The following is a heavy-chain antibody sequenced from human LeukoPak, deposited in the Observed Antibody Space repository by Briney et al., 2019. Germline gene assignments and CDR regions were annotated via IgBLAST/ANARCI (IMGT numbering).Heavy chain of an antibody. J-gene: IGHJ4*02. D-gene: IGHD5-24*01. V-gene: IGHV3-23*01. CDR2: ISGSGSGT. Sequence: GGSLRLSCAASGFTFSTYAMSWVRQAPGKGLEWVSLISGSGSGTHYADSVKGRFTISRDNSKNMLYLHMNSLRADDTAVYYCARSGTEDGYNIYFDHWGQGTLVTVSS. CDR3: ARSGTEDGYNIYFDH. CDR1: GFTFSTYA.